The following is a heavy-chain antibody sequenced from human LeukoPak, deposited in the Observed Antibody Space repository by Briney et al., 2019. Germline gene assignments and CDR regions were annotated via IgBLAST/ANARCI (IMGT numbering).Heavy chain of an antibody. CDR1: GSTFSGSA. CDR3: TRHRPDYGDLDY. D-gene: IGHD4-17*01. V-gene: IGHV3-73*01. CDR2: IRSKANSYAT. Sequence: PGGSLRLSCAASGSTFSGSAMHWVRQASGKGLEWVGRIRSKANSYATAYAASVKGRFTISRDDSKNTAYLQMNSLKTEDTAVYYCTRHRPDYGDLDYWGQGTLVTVSS. J-gene: IGHJ4*02.